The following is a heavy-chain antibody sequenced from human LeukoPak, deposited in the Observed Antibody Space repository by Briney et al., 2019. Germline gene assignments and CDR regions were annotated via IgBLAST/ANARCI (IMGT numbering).Heavy chain of an antibody. Sequence: PSETLSLTCAVYGGSFSGYYWSWIRQPPGKGLEWIGEINHSGSTNYNPSLKSRVTISVDTSKNQFSLKLSSVTAADTAVHYCARGTRGYSYGSRYFDYWGQGTLVTVSS. CDR1: GGSFSGYY. J-gene: IGHJ4*02. CDR2: INHSGST. D-gene: IGHD5-18*01. CDR3: ARGTRGYSYGSRYFDY. V-gene: IGHV4-34*01.